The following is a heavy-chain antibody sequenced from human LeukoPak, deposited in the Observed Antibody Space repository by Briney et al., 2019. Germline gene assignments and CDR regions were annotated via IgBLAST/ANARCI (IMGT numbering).Heavy chain of an antibody. CDR1: GYSCTTYW. D-gene: IGHD4-23*01. Sequence: GESLQICCKSSGYSCTTYWIGWVRQMPGKGLEWMGIIYPGDSDTRYSPSFQGQVSISADKSISTAYLQWSSLKASDTAMYYCARQSYGDYSPDYWGQGTLVTVSS. J-gene: IGHJ4*02. CDR3: ARQSYGDYSPDY. CDR2: IYPGDSDT. V-gene: IGHV5-51*01.